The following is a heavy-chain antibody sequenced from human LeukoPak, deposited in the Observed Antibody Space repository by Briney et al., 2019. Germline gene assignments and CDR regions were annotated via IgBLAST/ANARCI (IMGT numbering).Heavy chain of an antibody. CDR1: GFTFSSYG. D-gene: IGHD3-10*01. V-gene: IGHV3-30*18. CDR3: AKDPWRFGELLYPAYYGMDV. CDR2: ISYDGSNK. J-gene: IGHJ6*04. Sequence: PGRSLRLSCAASGFTFSSYGMHWVRQAPGKGLEWVAVISYDGSNKYYADSVKGRFTISRDNSKNTLYLQMNSLRAEDTAVYYCAKDPWRFGELLYPAYYGMDVWGEGTTVTVSS.